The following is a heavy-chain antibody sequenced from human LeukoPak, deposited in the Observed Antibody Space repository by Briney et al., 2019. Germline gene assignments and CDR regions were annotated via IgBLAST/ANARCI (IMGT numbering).Heavy chain of an antibody. CDR2: ISAYNGNT. J-gene: IGHJ4*02. CDR3: ARDSHYYDSSGYPDY. Sequence: GASVKVSCKASGYTFTSYGISWVPQAPGQGLEWMGWISAYNGNTNYAQKLQGRVTMTTDTSTSTAHMELRSLRSDDTAVYYCARDSHYYDSSGYPDYWGQGTLVTVSS. V-gene: IGHV1-18*01. CDR1: GYTFTSYG. D-gene: IGHD3-22*01.